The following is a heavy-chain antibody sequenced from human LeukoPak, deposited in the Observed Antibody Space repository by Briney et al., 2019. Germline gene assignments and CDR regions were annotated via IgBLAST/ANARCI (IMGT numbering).Heavy chain of an antibody. V-gene: IGHV3-21*01. CDR1: RFSFGSYT. CDR3: ARARYSSSSGADV. D-gene: IGHD6-6*01. Sequence: PGGSLRLSCAASRFSFGSYTMNWVRQAPGKGLEWVSSISSSSTYIYYTDSVKGRFTISRDDAKNSLYLQMSSLRAEDTAVYYCARARYSSSSGADVWGQGTTVTVSS. CDR2: ISSSSTYI. J-gene: IGHJ6*02.